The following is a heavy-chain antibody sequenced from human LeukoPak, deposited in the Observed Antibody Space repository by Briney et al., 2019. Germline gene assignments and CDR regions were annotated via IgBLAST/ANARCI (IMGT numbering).Heavy chain of an antibody. D-gene: IGHD6-19*01. Sequence: SETLSLTCTVSGGSTSSSSYYWGWIRQPPGKGLEWIGSIYYSGSTYYNPSLKSRVTISVDTSKNQFSLKLSSVTAADTAVYYCARAVAGSYYFDYWGQGTLVTVSS. J-gene: IGHJ4*02. CDR3: ARAVAGSYYFDY. CDR1: GGSTSSSSYY. V-gene: IGHV4-39*01. CDR2: IYYSGST.